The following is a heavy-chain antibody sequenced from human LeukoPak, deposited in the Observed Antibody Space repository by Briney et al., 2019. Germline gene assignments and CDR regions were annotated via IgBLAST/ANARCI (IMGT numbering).Heavy chain of an antibody. CDR1: GYTFTGYY. CDR3: ARVAPPGLPGGYYYYMDV. J-gene: IGHJ6*03. D-gene: IGHD2-8*02. Sequence: ASVKVSCKASGYTFTGYYMHWVRQAPGQGLEWMGWINPNSGGTNYAQKFQGRVTMTRDTSISTAYMELSRLRSDDTAVYYCARVAPPGLPGGYYYYMDVWGKGTTVTVSS. V-gene: IGHV1-2*02. CDR2: INPNSGGT.